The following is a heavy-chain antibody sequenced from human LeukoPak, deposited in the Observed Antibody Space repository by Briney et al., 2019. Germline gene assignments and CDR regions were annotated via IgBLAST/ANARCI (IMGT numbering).Heavy chain of an antibody. D-gene: IGHD3-10*01. J-gene: IGHJ5*02. CDR1: GYTFTSYY. CDR2: INPSGGST. V-gene: IGHV1-46*01. CDR3: ARGKSIWFGELGPGPPFDP. Sequence: EASVKVSCKASGYTFTSYYMHWVRQAPGQGLEWMGIINPSGGSTSYAQKFQGRVTMTRDTSTSTVYMELSSLRTEDTAVYYCARGKSIWFGELGPGPPFDPWGQGTLVTVSS.